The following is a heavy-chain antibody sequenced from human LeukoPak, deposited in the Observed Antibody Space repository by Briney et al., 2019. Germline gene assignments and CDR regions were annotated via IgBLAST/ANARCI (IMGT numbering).Heavy chain of an antibody. Sequence: QAGGSLRLSCAASGFTFSSYAMSWVRQAPGKGLEWVSAISGSGGSTYYADSVKGRFTISRDNSKNTLYLQMNSLRAEDTAVYYCAKDLMDYGDYVIDAFDIWGQGTMVTVSS. D-gene: IGHD4-17*01. V-gene: IGHV3-23*01. CDR2: ISGSGGST. J-gene: IGHJ3*02. CDR3: AKDLMDYGDYVIDAFDI. CDR1: GFTFSSYA.